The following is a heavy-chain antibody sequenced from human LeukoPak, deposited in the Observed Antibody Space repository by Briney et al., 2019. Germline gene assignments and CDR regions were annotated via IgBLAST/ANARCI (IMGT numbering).Heavy chain of an antibody. V-gene: IGHV1-8*01. CDR1: GYTFTSYD. Sequence: GASVKVSCKASGYTFTSYDINWVRQATGQGLEWMGWMNPNSGNTGYAQKFQGRVTMTRNTSISTAYMELSRLRSDDTAAYYCARPTNWRGFYWGQGTLVTVSS. J-gene: IGHJ4*02. CDR3: ARPTNWRGFY. CDR2: MNPNSGNT. D-gene: IGHD7-27*01.